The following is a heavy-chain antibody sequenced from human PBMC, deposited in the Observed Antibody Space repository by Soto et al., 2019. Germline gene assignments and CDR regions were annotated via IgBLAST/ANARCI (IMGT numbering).Heavy chain of an antibody. V-gene: IGHV4-59*08. CDR2: IDSSGGT. CDR3: ARLGGSYAVPHFDY. J-gene: IGHJ4*02. Sequence: SEALSLTCTVSDDSTSSYKWSWIRQPPGRRLEWIGYIDSSGGTSYNPSLQSRVTISVDTSTKQFSLKLSSVTAADTAVYYCARLGGSYAVPHFDYWGQGTLVTVS. D-gene: IGHD1-26*01. CDR1: DDSTSSYK.